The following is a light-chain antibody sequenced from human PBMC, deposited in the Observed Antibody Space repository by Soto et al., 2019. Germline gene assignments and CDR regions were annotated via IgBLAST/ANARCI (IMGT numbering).Light chain of an antibody. CDR2: RNN. V-gene: IGLV1-47*01. CDR1: GSNIGSNY. Sequence: QSALTQPPSASGTPGQRVTISCSGSGSNIGSNYVYWYQQLPGTAPKLLIYRNNQRPSGVPDRFSGSKSGTSASLAISGLRSEDEANYYCAAWDDSLSGVVFGGGTKLTVL. CDR3: AAWDDSLSGVV. J-gene: IGLJ3*02.